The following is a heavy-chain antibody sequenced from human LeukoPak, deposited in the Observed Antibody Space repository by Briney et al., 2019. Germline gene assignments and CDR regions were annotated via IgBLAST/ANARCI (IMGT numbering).Heavy chain of an antibody. D-gene: IGHD3-22*01. J-gene: IGHJ2*01. CDR3: ARSLGYYDSRGFGHLYWYFDL. V-gene: IGHV3-21*01. CDR1: GLTLGSYT. CDR2: VSARSTYI. Sequence: VGRLRLSCAASGLTLGSYTMNSVPQATRKGLECVSSVSARSTYIFHADSVTGRFTISRDNAKSSLDLQMDSLRPEDTAVYYCARSLGYYDSRGFGHLYWYFDLWGRGTLVTVSS.